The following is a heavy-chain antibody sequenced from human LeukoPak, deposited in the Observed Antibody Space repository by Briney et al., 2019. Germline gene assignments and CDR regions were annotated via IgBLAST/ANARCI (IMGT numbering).Heavy chain of an antibody. CDR3: ARDRIAHYYGSGSYKYYGMDV. CDR1: GFTFSSYW. J-gene: IGHJ6*02. Sequence: PGGSLRLSCAASGFTFSSYWMSWVRQAPGKGLEWVANIKQDGSEKYYVDSVKGRFDISRDNARKSVFLQMNSLRAEDTAVYYCARDRIAHYYGSGSYKYYGMDVWGQGTTVTVSS. D-gene: IGHD3-10*01. V-gene: IGHV3-7*03. CDR2: IKQDGSEK.